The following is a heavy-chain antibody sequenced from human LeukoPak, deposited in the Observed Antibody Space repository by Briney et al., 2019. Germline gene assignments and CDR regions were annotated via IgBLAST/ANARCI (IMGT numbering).Heavy chain of an antibody. CDR2: ISSSSSYI. J-gene: IGHJ6*03. D-gene: IGHD2/OR15-2a*01. V-gene: IGHV3-21*01. CDR1: GFTFSSYS. CDR3: ALPTLLTVVPIYYMDL. Sequence: PGGSLRLSCAASGFTFSSYSMNWVRQAPGKGLEWVSSISSSSSYIYYADSVKGRFTISRDNAKNSLYLQMDSLRAEDTAVYYCALPTLLTVVPIYYMDLWGKGTTVIVSS.